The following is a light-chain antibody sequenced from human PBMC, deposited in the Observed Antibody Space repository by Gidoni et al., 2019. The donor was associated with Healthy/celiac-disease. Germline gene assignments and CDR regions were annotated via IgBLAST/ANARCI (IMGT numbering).Light chain of an antibody. Sequence: ETVLTQSPSTLSLSPGERATLSCSASQSVSSYLAWYQQKPGQAPRRLIYDASNRATGIPARFSGSGSGTDFTLNISSLEPEDFAVYYCQQRSNWPTFGPGTKVDIK. J-gene: IGKJ3*01. CDR1: QSVSSY. V-gene: IGKV3-11*01. CDR2: DAS. CDR3: QQRSNWPT.